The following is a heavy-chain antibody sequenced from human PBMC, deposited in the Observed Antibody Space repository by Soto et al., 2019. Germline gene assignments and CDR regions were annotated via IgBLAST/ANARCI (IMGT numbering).Heavy chain of an antibody. CDR1: GFTFSSYG. Sequence: QVQLVESGGGVVQPGRSLRLSCAASGFTFSSYGMHWVRQAPGKGLEWVAVIWYDGSNKYYADSVKGRFTISRDNSKNTVYLQMNRLRAEDTAVYYCARDYGDIVVVPAATRYYYGMDVWGQGTTVTVSS. CDR3: ARDYGDIVVVPAATRYYYGMDV. V-gene: IGHV3-33*01. J-gene: IGHJ6*02. D-gene: IGHD2-2*01. CDR2: IWYDGSNK.